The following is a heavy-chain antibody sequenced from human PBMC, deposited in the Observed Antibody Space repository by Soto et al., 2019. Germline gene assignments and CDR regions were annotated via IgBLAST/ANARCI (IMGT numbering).Heavy chain of an antibody. Sequence: QVQLVQSGAEVKKPGSSVKVSCKASGGTFNTYAITWVRQAPGQGLEWMGRFIPIFGTPNFAQKFQGRVTFTADESTSTTYMELSSLTSDDTAVYYCARAGFDDHKFDFWGQGALVTVSS. CDR1: GGTFNTYA. J-gene: IGHJ4*02. V-gene: IGHV1-69*15. CDR2: FIPIFGTP. CDR3: ARAGFDDHKFDF. D-gene: IGHD3-16*01.